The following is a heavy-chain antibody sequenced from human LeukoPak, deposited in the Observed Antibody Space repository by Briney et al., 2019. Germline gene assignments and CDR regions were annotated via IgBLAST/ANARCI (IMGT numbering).Heavy chain of an antibody. D-gene: IGHD3-10*01. Sequence: GGSLRLSCAASGFTFSSYSMNWVRQAPGKGLEWVSSISSSSSYIYYADLVKGRFTISRDNAKNSLYLQMNSLRAEDTAVYYCARDPYGSGSYSFAYYYYYYGMDVWGKGTTVTVSS. CDR1: GFTFSSYS. CDR2: ISSSSSYI. J-gene: IGHJ6*04. CDR3: ARDPYGSGSYSFAYYYYYYGMDV. V-gene: IGHV3-21*01.